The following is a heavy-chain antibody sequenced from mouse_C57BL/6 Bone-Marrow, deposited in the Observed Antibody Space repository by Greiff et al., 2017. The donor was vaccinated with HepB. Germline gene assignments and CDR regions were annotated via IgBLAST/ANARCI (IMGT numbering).Heavy chain of an antibody. CDR1: GFTFSSYG. CDR2: ISSGGSYT. J-gene: IGHJ3*01. V-gene: IGHV5-6*01. Sequence: EVQLVESGGDLVKPGGSLKLSCAASGFTFSSYGMSWVRQTPDKRLEWVATISSGGSYTYYPDSVKGRFTISRDNAKNTLYLQMSSLKSEDTAMYYCTIRRGFAYWGQGTLVTVTA. CDR3: TIRRGFAY.